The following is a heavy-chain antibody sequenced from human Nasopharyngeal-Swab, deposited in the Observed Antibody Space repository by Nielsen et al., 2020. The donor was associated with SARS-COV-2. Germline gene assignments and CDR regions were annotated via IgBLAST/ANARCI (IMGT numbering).Heavy chain of an antibody. D-gene: IGHD5-18*01. V-gene: IGHV3-74*01. Sequence: GESLKISCAASGFTFSSYWMHWVRQAPGKGLVWDSRISPDGSTTGYADSVKGRFTISRDNAKSTLYLQINSLRADDTAVYYCTRDFDAATGYWGQGTLVTVSS. CDR2: ISPDGSTT. J-gene: IGHJ4*02. CDR3: TRDFDAATGY. CDR1: GFTFSSYW.